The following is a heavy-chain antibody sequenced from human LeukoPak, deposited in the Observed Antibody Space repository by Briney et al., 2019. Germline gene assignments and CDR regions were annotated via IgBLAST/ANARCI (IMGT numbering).Heavy chain of an antibody. CDR3: ARGKAGATQPGSY. D-gene: IGHD1-26*01. Sequence: ASVKVSCKASGYTFTGYYMHWVRQAPGQGLEWMGWINPNSGGTNYAQKFQGRVTMTRDTSISTAYMELSRLRSDDTAVYYCARGKAGATQPGSYWGQGTLVTVSS. CDR2: INPNSGGT. V-gene: IGHV1-2*02. CDR1: GYTFTGYY. J-gene: IGHJ4*02.